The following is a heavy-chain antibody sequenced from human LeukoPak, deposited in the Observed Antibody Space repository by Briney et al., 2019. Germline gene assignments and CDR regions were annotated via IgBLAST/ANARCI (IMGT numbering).Heavy chain of an antibody. V-gene: IGHV1-2*02. CDR1: GYSFIGYY. CDR3: ARDFDGFWSGYNNYFDC. J-gene: IGHJ4*02. CDR2: INPKSGDT. D-gene: IGHD3-3*01. Sequence: ASVKVSCKASGYSFIGYYLHWVRQAPGQGLEWMGWINPKSGDTNYAQKFQGRVTMTRDTSINTAYMDLSSLRSDDTAVYYCARDFDGFWSGYNNYFDCWGQGTLVTVSS.